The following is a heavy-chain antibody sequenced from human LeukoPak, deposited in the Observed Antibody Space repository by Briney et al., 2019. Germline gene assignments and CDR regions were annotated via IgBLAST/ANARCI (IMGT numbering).Heavy chain of an antibody. D-gene: IGHD2-15*01. J-gene: IGHJ3*02. Sequence: GGSLRLSCAASGFTFSSYEMNWVRQAPGKGLEWVSAISGSGAKTYYADFVKGRFTISRDNAKKSLYLQMNSLRAEDTAVYYCARKGYFSDDGFDIWGQGTMVTVSS. CDR2: ISGSGAKT. CDR1: GFTFSSYE. V-gene: IGHV3-48*03. CDR3: ARKGYFSDDGFDI.